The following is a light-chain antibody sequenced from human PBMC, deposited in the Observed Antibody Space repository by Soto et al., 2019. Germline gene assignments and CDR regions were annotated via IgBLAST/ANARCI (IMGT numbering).Light chain of an antibody. J-gene: IGLJ1*01. CDR2: EVS. CDR3: SSYTSGSTRV. Sequence: QSVLTQPASVSGSPGQSITISCTGTSSDVGAYDFVSWYQQHPDKAPKLMIYEVSNRPSGVSNRFSGSKSVNTATLTISGLQAEDEADCYCSSYTSGSTRVFGTGTKLTVL. CDR1: SSDVGAYDF. V-gene: IGLV2-14*03.